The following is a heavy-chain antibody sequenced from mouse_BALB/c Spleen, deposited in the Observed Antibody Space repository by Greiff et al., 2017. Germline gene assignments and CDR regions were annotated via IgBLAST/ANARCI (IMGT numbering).Heavy chain of an antibody. J-gene: IGHJ3*01. CDR3: ARLDNYVEKD. CDR1: GFNIKDTY. CDR2: IDPANGNT. V-gene: IGHV14-3*02. D-gene: IGHD3-3*01. Sequence: DVKLQESGAELVKPGASVKLSCTASGFNIKDTYMHWVKQRPEQGLEWIGRIDPANGNTKYDPKFQGKATITADTSSNTAYLQLSSLTSEDTAVYYCARLDNYVEKDWGQGTLVTVSA.